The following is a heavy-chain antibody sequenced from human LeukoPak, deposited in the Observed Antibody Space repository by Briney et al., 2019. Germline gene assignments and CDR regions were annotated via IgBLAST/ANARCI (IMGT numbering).Heavy chain of an antibody. CDR1: GFTFSNYG. J-gene: IGHJ3*02. CDR2: IWYDGSNK. CDR3: ARDRVYSSGWYSAFDI. V-gene: IGHV3-33*08. Sequence: GGSLRLSCAASGFTFSNYGMHWVRQAPGKGLEWVAVIWYDGSNKYYADSVKGRFTISRDNSKNTLYLQMNSLRAEDTAVYYCARDRVYSSGWYSAFDIWGRGTMVTVSS. D-gene: IGHD6-19*01.